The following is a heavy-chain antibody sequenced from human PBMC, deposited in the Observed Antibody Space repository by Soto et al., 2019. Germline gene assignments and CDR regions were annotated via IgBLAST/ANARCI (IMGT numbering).Heavy chain of an antibody. V-gene: IGHV4-4*07. D-gene: IGHD1-7*01. CDR2: IYTSGST. CDR1: GGSISSYY. Sequence: PSDTLSLTCTVSGGSISSYYWSWIRQPAGKGLEWIGRIYTSGSTNYNPSLKSRVTMSVDTSKNQFSLKLSSVTAADTAVYYCARGITGTNLDWFDPWGQGTLVTVSS. J-gene: IGHJ5*02. CDR3: ARGITGTNLDWFDP.